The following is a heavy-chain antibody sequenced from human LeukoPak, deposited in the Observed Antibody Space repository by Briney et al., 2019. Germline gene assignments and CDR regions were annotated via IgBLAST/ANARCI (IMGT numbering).Heavy chain of an antibody. J-gene: IGHJ4*02. CDR1: GFTFSSYS. D-gene: IGHD4-17*01. V-gene: IGHV3-48*01. CDR2: ISSSSSTI. Sequence: GGSLRLSCAASGFTFSSYSMNWVRQAPGKGLEWVSYISSSSSTIYYADSVKGRFTISRDNAKNSLYLQMNSLGAEDTAVYYCARDIYGFDYWGQGTLVTVSS. CDR3: ARDIYGFDY.